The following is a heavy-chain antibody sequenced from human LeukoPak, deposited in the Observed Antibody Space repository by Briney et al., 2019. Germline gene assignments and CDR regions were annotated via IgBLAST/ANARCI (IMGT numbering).Heavy chain of an antibody. Sequence: GGSLRLSCAASEFTFSSYAMSWVRQAPGKGLVWVSRIKSDGSTNYADSVKGRFTISRDNAKNTVSLQMNSLRAEDTGVYYCARAPSEIGGYYPEYFRHWGQGTLVTVSS. D-gene: IGHD3-22*01. CDR2: IKSDGST. CDR1: EFTFSSYA. J-gene: IGHJ1*01. CDR3: ARAPSEIGGYYPEYFRH. V-gene: IGHV3-74*01.